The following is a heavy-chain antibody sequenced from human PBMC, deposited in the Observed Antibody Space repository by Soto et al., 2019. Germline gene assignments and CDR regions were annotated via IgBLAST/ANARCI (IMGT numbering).Heavy chain of an antibody. Sequence: AAVEVSLKASGYPFDTYGINWVRQAPGQRDECMGCISAYNGQNDYAQNFQGRVTIDTATSKNSAYMELRNVRAEDTSVYYCARCPHECWDSSFFDPWGQGTLVTVSS. CDR3: ARCPHECWDSSFFDP. CDR2: ISAYNGQN. CDR1: GYPFDTYG. J-gene: IGHJ5*02. V-gene: IGHV1-18*01. D-gene: IGHD1-26*01.